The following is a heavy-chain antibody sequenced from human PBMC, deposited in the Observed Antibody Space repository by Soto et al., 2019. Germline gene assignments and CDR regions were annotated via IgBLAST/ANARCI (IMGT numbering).Heavy chain of an antibody. CDR2: MNPNSGNT. J-gene: IGHJ4*02. D-gene: IGHD6-13*01. V-gene: IGHV1-8*01. CDR3: ARDSGIAAAGTFDY. Sequence: AASVKVSCKASGYTFTSYDINWVRQATGQGLEWMGWMNPNSGNTGYAQKFQGRVTMTRNTSISTAYMELSSLRSEDTAVYYCARDSGIAAAGTFDYWGQGTLVTVSS. CDR1: GYTFTSYD.